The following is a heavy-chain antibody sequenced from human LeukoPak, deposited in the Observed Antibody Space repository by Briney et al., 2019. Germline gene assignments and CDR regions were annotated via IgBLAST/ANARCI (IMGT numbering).Heavy chain of an antibody. CDR2: INHSGST. V-gene: IGHV4-34*01. J-gene: IGHJ4*02. CDR3: ARRYFDWLYPTYFDY. D-gene: IGHD3-9*01. Sequence: PSETLSLTCAVYGGSFSGYYWSWIRQPPGKGLEWIGEINHSGSTNYNPSLKSRVTISVDTSKNQFSLKLSSVTAADTAVYYCARRYFDWLYPTYFDYWGQGTLVTVSS. CDR1: GGSFSGYY.